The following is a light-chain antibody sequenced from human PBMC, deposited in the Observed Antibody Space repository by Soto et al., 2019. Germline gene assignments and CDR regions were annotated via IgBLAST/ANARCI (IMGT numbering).Light chain of an antibody. V-gene: IGKV1-33*01. CDR1: QDISNY. CDR3: QQYDSLPIT. Sequence: IEITPGRSSIYEKIGDRVTITCQASQDISNYLNWYQQKPGKAPQLLIYDATNVETGVPSRFSGSASGTDFTFTISSLQPEDIATYYCQQYDSLPITFGQGTRLEIK. J-gene: IGKJ5*01. CDR2: DAT.